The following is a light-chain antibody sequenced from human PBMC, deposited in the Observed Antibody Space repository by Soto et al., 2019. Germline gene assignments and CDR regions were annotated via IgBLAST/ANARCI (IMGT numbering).Light chain of an antibody. CDR3: QQSFSTPRT. J-gene: IGKJ1*01. CDR1: QNITIF. Sequence: DIQVTPSPSPLSASVGARVTITCRTSQNITIFLNWYQQKPGKAPKLLIYGASSLQSGVPSRFSGSGSGTDFTLTISSLQPEDFGTYYCQQSFSTPRTFGQGTKVDIK. CDR2: GAS. V-gene: IGKV1-39*01.